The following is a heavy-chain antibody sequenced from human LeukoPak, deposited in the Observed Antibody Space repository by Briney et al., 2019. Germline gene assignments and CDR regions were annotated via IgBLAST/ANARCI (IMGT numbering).Heavy chain of an antibody. V-gene: IGHV1-46*01. CDR1: GYTFTSYY. CDR2: INPSGGST. CDR3: ARDPGYCSSTSCYPNWYFDL. D-gene: IGHD2-2*01. J-gene: IGHJ2*01. Sequence: GASVTVSCKASGYTFTSYYMHWVRQAPGQGLEWMGIINPSGGSTSYAQTFQGRVTMTRDTSTSTVYMEMSSLISEDTAVYYCARDPGYCSSTSCYPNWYFDLWGRGTLVTVSS.